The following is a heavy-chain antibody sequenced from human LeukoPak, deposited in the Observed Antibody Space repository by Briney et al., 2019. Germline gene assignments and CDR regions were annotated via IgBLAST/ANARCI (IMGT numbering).Heavy chain of an antibody. Sequence: ASVKVSCKASGYTFTSYGISWVRQAPGQGLEWMGWISAYNGNTNYAQKLQGRVTMTTDTSTSTAYMELRSLRSDDTAVYYSARALAVAGTPGYYYYGMDVWGQGTTVTVSS. CDR1: GYTFTSYG. D-gene: IGHD6-19*01. V-gene: IGHV1-18*01. CDR2: ISAYNGNT. CDR3: ARALAVAGTPGYYYYGMDV. J-gene: IGHJ6*02.